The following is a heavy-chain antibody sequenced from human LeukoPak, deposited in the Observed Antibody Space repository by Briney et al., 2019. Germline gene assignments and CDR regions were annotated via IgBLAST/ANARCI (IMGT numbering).Heavy chain of an antibody. CDR2: ISAGGTII. J-gene: IGHJ4*02. CDR3: ARSRYALGY. V-gene: IGHV3-48*03. D-gene: IGHD1-1*01. CDR1: GFTFSSYA. Sequence: GGSLRLSCAASGFTFSSYAMNWVRQAPGKGLEWVSYISAGGTIIYYADSVKGRFTISRDNAKNSLYLQMNSLRAEDTAVYYCARSRYALGYWGQGTLVTVSS.